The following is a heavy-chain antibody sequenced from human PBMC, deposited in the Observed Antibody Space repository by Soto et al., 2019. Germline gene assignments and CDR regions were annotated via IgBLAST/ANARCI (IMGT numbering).Heavy chain of an antibody. J-gene: IGHJ4*02. V-gene: IGHV4-39*01. CDR3: ARLIYSYGEAYFDY. CDR2: IYYTGST. Sequence: SETLSLTCPVSGGSIISSVYYWVWIRQPPGKGLEWIGSIYYTGSTYYNPSLKSRVTISVDTSKNQFSLRLSSVTAADTAVYYCARLIYSYGEAYFDYWGQGTLVTVSS. D-gene: IGHD5-18*01. CDR1: GGSIISSVYY.